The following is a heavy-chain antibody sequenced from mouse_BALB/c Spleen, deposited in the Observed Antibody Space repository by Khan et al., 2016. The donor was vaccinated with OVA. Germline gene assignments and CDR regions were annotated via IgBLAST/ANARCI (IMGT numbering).Heavy chain of an antibody. CDR1: GYTFTTAG. V-gene: IGHV9-4*02. Sequence: QIQLVQSGPELKKPGETVRISCKASGYTFTTAGIQWVQKMPGKGLKWIGWINTHSGVPKYAEDFKGRFAFSLAISVNTAYLQITNLKNEDTATYVSARGGAAYYRNDGGAMEYWGQGTSVTVSS. CDR3: ARGGAAYYRNDGGAMEY. D-gene: IGHD2-14*01. J-gene: IGHJ4*01. CDR2: INTHSGVP.